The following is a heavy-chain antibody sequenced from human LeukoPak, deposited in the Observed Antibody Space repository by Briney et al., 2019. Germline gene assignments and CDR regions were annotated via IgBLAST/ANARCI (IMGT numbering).Heavy chain of an antibody. Sequence: GGSLRLSCAASGFIFSDHSMDWVRQAPGKGLEWVGRTRNKANSYTTEYAASVKGRFIISRNDSKNSLYLQMNSLKTEDTAVYYCARGGEGGPFDYWGQGTLVIVSS. CDR2: TRNKANSYTT. D-gene: IGHD3-16*01. CDR1: GFIFSDHS. CDR3: ARGGEGGPFDY. V-gene: IGHV3-72*01. J-gene: IGHJ4*02.